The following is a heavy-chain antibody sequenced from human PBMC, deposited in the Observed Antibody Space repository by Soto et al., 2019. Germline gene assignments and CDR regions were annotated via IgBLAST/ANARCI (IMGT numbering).Heavy chain of an antibody. CDR2: ISYDGSNK. CDR3: AKDLWNDAPNYYYYYMDV. CDR1: GFTFSSYG. J-gene: IGHJ6*03. D-gene: IGHD1-1*01. Sequence: GGSLRLSCAASGFTFSSYGMHWVRQAPGKGLEWVAVISYDGSNKYYADSVKARFTISRDNSKNTQYLQMNSLRAEDTGVYYCAKDLWNDAPNYYYYYMDVPGKYTTVTVSS. V-gene: IGHV3-30*18.